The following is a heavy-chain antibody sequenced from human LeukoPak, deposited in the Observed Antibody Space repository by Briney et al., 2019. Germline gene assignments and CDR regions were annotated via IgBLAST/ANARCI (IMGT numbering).Heavy chain of an antibody. CDR1: GYTFTTYY. Sequence: ASVKVSCKASGYTFTTYYMHWVRQAPGQGLEWMGMISPSGGSTSYPQTFQGRVTMTRDTSTSTVYMELSSLISEDTAVYFCARDGVAGTYYFDYWGQGTLVSVSS. D-gene: IGHD6-19*01. V-gene: IGHV1-46*01. CDR2: ISPSGGST. J-gene: IGHJ4*02. CDR3: ARDGVAGTYYFDY.